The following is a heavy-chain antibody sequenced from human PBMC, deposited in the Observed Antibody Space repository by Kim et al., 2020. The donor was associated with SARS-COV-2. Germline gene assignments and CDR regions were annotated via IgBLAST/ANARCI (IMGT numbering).Heavy chain of an antibody. J-gene: IGHJ6*02. CDR1: GYSISSGYY. Sequence: SETLSLTCTVSGYSISSGYYWGWIRQPPGKGLEWIGSIYHSGSTYYNPSLKSRVTISVDTSKNQFSLKLSSVTAADTAVYYCARGTRGIYDFLTGYSYYYYGMDVWGQGTTVTVS. CDR2: IYHSGST. CDR3: ARGTRGIYDFLTGYSYYYYGMDV. V-gene: IGHV4-38-2*02. D-gene: IGHD3-9*01.